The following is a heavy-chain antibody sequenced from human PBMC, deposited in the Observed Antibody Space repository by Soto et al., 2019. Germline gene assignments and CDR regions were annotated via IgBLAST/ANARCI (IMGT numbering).Heavy chain of an antibody. D-gene: IGHD2-21*02. J-gene: IGHJ6*02. Sequence: QVQLVQSGAEVKKPGSSVRVSCRSSGDTFSSYIVNWLRLAPGRGLEWMGRVIPVLTTTDYAQKFRGRVTISADRSTNTVYLDLSSLRSDDTAVYYCARRRYCGYDCYHKHYYGMDVWGQGSLVTV. CDR2: VIPVLTTT. CDR3: ARRRYCGYDCYHKHYYGMDV. CDR1: GDTFSSYI. V-gene: IGHV1-69*08.